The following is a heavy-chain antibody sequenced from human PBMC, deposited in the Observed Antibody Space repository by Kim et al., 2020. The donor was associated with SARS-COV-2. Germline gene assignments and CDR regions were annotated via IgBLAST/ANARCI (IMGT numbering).Heavy chain of an antibody. CDR3: ATTIRYCSGGSCYVVGSGWFDP. V-gene: IGHV1-24*01. D-gene: IGHD2-15*01. CDR2: FDPEDGET. Sequence: ASVKVSCKVSGYTLTELSMHWVRQAPGKGLEWMGGFDPEDGETIYAQKFQGRVTMTEDTSTDTAYMELSSLRSEDTAVYYCATTIRYCSGGSCYVVGSGWFDPWGQGTLVTVSS. CDR1: GYTLTELS. J-gene: IGHJ5*02.